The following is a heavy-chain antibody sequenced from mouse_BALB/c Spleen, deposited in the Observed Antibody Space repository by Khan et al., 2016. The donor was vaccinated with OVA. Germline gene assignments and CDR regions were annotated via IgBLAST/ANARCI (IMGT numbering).Heavy chain of an antibody. CDR3: ASSGLRWGFDY. CDR1: GYTFINYW. D-gene: IGHD1-1*01. CDR2: INPSTGYT. Sequence: QIQLVQSGAELAKPGASVKLSCKASGYTFINYWILWIKQRPGQGLEWIGYINPSTGYTEYNQNFKDKATLTADKSSSTAYMQLSSLTSEDSTVYYCASSGLRWGFDYWGQGTTLTVSS. V-gene: IGHV1-7*01. J-gene: IGHJ2*01.